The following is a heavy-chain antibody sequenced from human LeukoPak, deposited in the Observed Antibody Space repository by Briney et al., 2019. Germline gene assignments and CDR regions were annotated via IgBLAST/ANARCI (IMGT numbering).Heavy chain of an antibody. CDR1: GGSIGGYY. CDR3: ARHYYDRSDSYSFDY. D-gene: IGHD3-22*01. CDR2: LYSSGST. V-gene: IGHV4-59*08. Sequence: MPSETLSLTCTVSGGSIGGYYWSWIRQPPGKGLEWIGYLYSSGSTNYNPSLKSRVTISLDTSENQFSLKLSSVTAADTAVYYCARHYYDRSDSYSFDYWGQGTLVTVSS. J-gene: IGHJ4*02.